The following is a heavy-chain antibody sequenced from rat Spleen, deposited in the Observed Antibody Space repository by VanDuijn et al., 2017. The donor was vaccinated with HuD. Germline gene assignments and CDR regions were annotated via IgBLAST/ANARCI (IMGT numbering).Heavy chain of an antibody. CDR2: ITNTGGST. V-gene: IGHV5-31*01. J-gene: IGHJ2*01. Sequence: EVQLVESGGGLVQPGRSLKLSCVASGFTFNNYWMTWIRQAPGKGLEWVASITNTGGSTYYPDSVKGRFTISRDNAKSTLYLQMNSLRSEDTATYYCTRDPIITTVGYYFDYWGQGVMVTVSS. CDR1: GFTFNNYW. CDR3: TRDPIITTVGYYFDY. D-gene: IGHD1-1*01.